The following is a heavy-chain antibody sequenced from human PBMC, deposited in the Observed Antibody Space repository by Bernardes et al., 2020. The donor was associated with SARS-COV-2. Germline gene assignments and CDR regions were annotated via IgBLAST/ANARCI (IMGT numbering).Heavy chain of an antibody. V-gene: IGHV3-53*01. D-gene: IGHD3-16*01. J-gene: IGHJ4*02. CDR2: ISAVRNT. Sequence: GGSLTPSRRISGLVLSHTDMAWVRPAPGKGLEWVATISAVRNTHYADSTLGRFTISRDDANNVVYLQMNSLRAEDTATYFCATELQYDDLYWGQGTRVTVSS. CDR3: ATELQYDDLY. CDR1: GLVLSHTD.